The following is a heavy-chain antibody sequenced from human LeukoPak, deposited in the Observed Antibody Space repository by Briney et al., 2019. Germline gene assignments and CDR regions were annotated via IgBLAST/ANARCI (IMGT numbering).Heavy chain of an antibody. CDR3: ARADRVDVLRYSVEFDY. D-gene: IGHD3-9*01. CDR1: GYTFTGYY. J-gene: IGHJ4*02. CDR2: INPNSGGT. Sequence: ASVKVSCKASGYTFTGYYMHWVRQAPGQGLEWMGWINPNSGGTNYAQKFQGWVTMTRDTSISTAYMELSRLRSDDTAVYYCARADRVDVLRYSVEFDYWGQGTLVTVSS. V-gene: IGHV1-2*04.